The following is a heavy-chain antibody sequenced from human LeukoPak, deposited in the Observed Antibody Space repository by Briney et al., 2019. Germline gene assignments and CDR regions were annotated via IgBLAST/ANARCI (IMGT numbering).Heavy chain of an antibody. Sequence: GGSLRLSCAASGFTFSIAWMSWVRQAPGKGLERVGLIKSKSDGGTTDYAAPVKGRFTISRDDSKNTLYLQMNSLKTEDTAMYYCTTVRGSSYQYFQYWGQGTLVTVSS. J-gene: IGHJ1*01. CDR2: IKSKSDGGTT. CDR3: TTVRGSSYQYFQY. V-gene: IGHV3-15*01. D-gene: IGHD6-13*01. CDR1: GFTFSIAW.